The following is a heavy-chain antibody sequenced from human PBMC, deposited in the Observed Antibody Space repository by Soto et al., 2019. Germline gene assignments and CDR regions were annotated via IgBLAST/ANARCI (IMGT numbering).Heavy chain of an antibody. CDR2: ISAYNGNT. V-gene: IGHV1-18*01. Sequence: ASVKVSCKASGYTFTSYGISWVRKAPGQGLEWMGWISAYNGNTNYAQKFQGRVTMTTDTSTSTAYMELRSLKSVTAADTAVYYCARAASPYFDLLSAFDPWGQGTLVTVSS. CDR1: GYTFTSYG. D-gene: IGHD3-9*01. J-gene: IGHJ5*02. CDR3: ARAASPYFDLLSAFDP.